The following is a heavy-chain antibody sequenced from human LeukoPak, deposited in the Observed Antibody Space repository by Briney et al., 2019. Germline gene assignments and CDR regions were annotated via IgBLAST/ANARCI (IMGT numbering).Heavy chain of an antibody. CDR1: GGSISSGSYY. J-gene: IGHJ2*01. Sequence: PSETLSLTCTVSGGSISSGSYYWGWIRQPPGKGLEWIGSIYYSGSTYYNPSLKSRVTISVDTSKNQFSLKLSSVTAADTAVYYCARLYGDYPKGYFDLWGRGTLVTVSS. CDR2: IYYSGST. V-gene: IGHV4-39*01. CDR3: ARLYGDYPKGYFDL. D-gene: IGHD4-17*01.